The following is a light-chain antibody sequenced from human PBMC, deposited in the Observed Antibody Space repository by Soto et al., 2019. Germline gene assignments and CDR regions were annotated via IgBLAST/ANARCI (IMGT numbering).Light chain of an antibody. CDR1: SSDLGAYKY. CDR2: EVS. V-gene: IGLV2-14*03. J-gene: IGLJ1*01. CDR3: SSYKNTSTLV. Sequence: QSALTQPASVSGSPGQSITISCAGTSSDLGAYKYVSWYQQHPDKAPKLILYEVSRRPSGVSNRFSGSKSGNTASLTISGLLAEDEADYSCSSYKNTSTLVFGTGTKVTVL.